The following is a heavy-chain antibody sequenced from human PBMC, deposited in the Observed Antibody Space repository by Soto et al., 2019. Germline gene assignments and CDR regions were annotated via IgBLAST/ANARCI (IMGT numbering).Heavy chain of an antibody. D-gene: IGHD1-26*01. CDR2: IIPIFGTA. V-gene: IGHV1-69*13. J-gene: IGHJ4*02. Sequence: ASVKVSCKASGGTFSSYAISWVRQAPGQELEWMGGIIPIFGTANYAQKFQGRVTITADESTSTAYMELSSLRSEDTAVYYCSRERGREVGAMKGNGGNDYWGQGTLVTVSS. CDR3: SRERGREVGAMKGNGGNDY. CDR1: GGTFSSYA.